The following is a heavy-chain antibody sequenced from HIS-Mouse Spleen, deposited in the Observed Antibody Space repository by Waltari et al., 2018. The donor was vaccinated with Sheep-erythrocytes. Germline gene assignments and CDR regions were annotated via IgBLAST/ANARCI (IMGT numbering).Heavy chain of an antibody. V-gene: IGHV3-30-3*01. Sequence: AASGLTFSSYAMHWVRQAPGKGLEWVAVISYDGSNKYYADSVKGRFTISRDNSKNTLYLQMNSLRAADAAVYYGARGAVDIWGQGTMVTVSS. CDR3: ARGAVDI. CDR2: ISYDGSNK. CDR1: GLTFSSYA. J-gene: IGHJ3*02.